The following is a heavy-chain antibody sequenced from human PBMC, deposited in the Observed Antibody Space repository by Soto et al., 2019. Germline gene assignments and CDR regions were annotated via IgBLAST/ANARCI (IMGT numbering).Heavy chain of an antibody. CDR1: RGSISSSNW. Sequence: QVQLQESGPGLVKPSGTLSLTCAVSRGSISSSNWWTWVLQSPGKGLEWIGAMYHTGITNYSPSLKSRVTMSVDKSKNQFSLNLSSVTAADTAVYYCARESYNESTVGYFDLWGRGTLVSVSS. CDR3: ARESYNESTVGYFDL. D-gene: IGHD2-8*02. V-gene: IGHV4-4*02. J-gene: IGHJ2*01. CDR2: MYHTGIT.